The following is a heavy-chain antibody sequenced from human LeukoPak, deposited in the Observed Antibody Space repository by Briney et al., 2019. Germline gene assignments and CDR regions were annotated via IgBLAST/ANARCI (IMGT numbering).Heavy chain of an antibody. CDR1: GFTFSSYA. CDR3: AKDPRSGDYGIDY. Sequence: GGSLRLSCAASGFTFSSYAMSWVRRAPRKGLEWVSAISGSGTTTYYADSVKGRFTISRDNSKNTLYLQMNSLRAEDTALYYCAKDPRSGDYGIDYWGQGTLVTVSS. J-gene: IGHJ4*02. D-gene: IGHD4-17*01. V-gene: IGHV3-23*01. CDR2: ISGSGTTT.